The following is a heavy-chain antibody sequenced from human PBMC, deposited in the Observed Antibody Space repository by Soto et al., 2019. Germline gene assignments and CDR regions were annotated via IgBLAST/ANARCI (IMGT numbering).Heavy chain of an antibody. V-gene: IGHV4-4*07. Sequence: PSETLSLTCSVSGASLLSSYWSWVRQPAGKGLEWIGHIFSSGRTSYNPSLKSRLTMSIDPSMNVFSLNLSSVTAADTAVYYCARTINFGLPGNGMDVWGQGTTVTVSS. CDR2: IFSSGRT. J-gene: IGHJ6*02. D-gene: IGHD3-16*01. CDR3: ARTINFGLPGNGMDV. CDR1: GASLLSSY.